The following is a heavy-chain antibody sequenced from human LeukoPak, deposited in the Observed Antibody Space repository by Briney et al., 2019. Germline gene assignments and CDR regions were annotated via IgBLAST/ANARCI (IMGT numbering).Heavy chain of an antibody. CDR2: IYYSGST. Sequence: SETLSLTRTVSGVSISSGGYYWSWIRQHPGKGLEWIGYIYYSGSTYYNPSLKSRVTISVDTSKNQFSLKLSSVTAADTAVYYCARVGFGVAPAAAYYFDYWGQGTLVTVSS. CDR1: GVSISSGGYY. V-gene: IGHV4-31*03. CDR3: ARVGFGVAPAAAYYFDY. D-gene: IGHD2-2*01. J-gene: IGHJ4*02.